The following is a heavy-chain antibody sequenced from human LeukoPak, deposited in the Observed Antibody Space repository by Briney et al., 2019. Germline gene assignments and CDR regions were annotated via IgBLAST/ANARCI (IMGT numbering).Heavy chain of an antibody. Sequence: SETLSLTCTVSGGSISSSNYYWGWIRQPPGKGLEWIGSIYYSGSTYYNPSLKSRVTISVDTSKNQFSLKLSSVTAADTAVYYCARHLPLTYAFDIWGQGTMVTVSS. J-gene: IGHJ3*02. CDR2: IYYSGST. V-gene: IGHV4-39*01. CDR3: ARHLPLTYAFDI. CDR1: GGSISSSNYY.